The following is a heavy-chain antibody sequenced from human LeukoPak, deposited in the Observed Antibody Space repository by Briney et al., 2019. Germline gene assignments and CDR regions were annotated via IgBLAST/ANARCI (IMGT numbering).Heavy chain of an antibody. CDR3: SKVSRIVVVVDTNRVDY. CDR2: GSGSGSST. V-gene: IGHV3-23*02. D-gene: IGHD2-15*01. Sequence: WVGVSQRKKLGLVSAGSGSGSSTCYEDSVKVVFTISRDDSKTTLYQQMHSLRSEDTAVKYCSKVSRIVVVVDTNRVDYWGQGSLVTVSS. J-gene: IGHJ4*02.